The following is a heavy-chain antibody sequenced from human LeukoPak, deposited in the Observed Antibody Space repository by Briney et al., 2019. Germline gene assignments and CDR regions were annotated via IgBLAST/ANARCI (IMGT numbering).Heavy chain of an antibody. CDR2: ISGSGGST. D-gene: IGHD3-16*02. J-gene: IGHJ4*02. V-gene: IGHV3-23*01. CDR1: GFTFSSYA. CDR3: ARDSTYYDYVWGSYHDY. Sequence: GGSLRLSCAASGFTFSSYAMSWVRQAPGKGLEWVSGISGSGGSTYYADSVKGRFTISRDNAKNSLYLQMNSLRAEDTAVYYCARDSTYYDYVWGSYHDYWGQGTLVTVSS.